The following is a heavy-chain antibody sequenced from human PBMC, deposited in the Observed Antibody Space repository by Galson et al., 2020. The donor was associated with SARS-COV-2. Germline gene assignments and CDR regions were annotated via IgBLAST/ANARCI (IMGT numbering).Heavy chain of an antibody. CDR1: GFTFSSYG. CDR3: ARDIPHYRAVAGTFDY. Sequence: QLGESLKISCVASGFTFSSYGMHWVRQAPGKGLEWVAYIRYDGSHEYYADSVRGRITISRDDSKNTVFLQMNSLRAEDTALYYCARDIPHYRAVAGTFDYWGQGTLVTVSS. CDR2: IRYDGSHE. D-gene: IGHD6-19*01. V-gene: IGHV3-30*02. J-gene: IGHJ4*02.